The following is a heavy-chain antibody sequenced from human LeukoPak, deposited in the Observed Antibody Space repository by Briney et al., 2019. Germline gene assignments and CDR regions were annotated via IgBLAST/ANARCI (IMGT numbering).Heavy chain of an antibody. J-gene: IGHJ1*01. CDR2: INWDGAGT. D-gene: IGHD3-9*01. CDR3: ARDMDPTGYWKCIHH. Sequence: GGSLRLSCAASGFTFDDYTMHWVRQAPGKGLERVSLINWDGAGTYYADSVKGRFTISRDNSKNSLYLEMNNLRTEDTAVYYCARDMDPTGYWKCIHHWGQGTLVTVSS. CDR1: GFTFDDYT. V-gene: IGHV3-43*01.